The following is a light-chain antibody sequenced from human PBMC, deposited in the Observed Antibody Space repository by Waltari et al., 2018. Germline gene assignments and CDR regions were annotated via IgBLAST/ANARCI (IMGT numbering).Light chain of an antibody. CDR2: DVF. V-gene: IGLV2-11*01. CDR3: CSYAGSYTVL. Sequence: QSALTQPRAGSGPPGQSVTFSRPATSNDVGGFTHVAWYQQSPGKAPKLLIYDVFIRPSGVPDRFSGSKSGNTASLTISGLQADDEADYYCCSYAGSYTVLFGGGTKLTVL. J-gene: IGLJ2*01. CDR1: SNDVGGFTH.